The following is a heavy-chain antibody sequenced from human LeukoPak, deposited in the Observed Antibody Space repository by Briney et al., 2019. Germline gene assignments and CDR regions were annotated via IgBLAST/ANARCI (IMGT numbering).Heavy chain of an antibody. Sequence: ASVKVSCKTYGYTFTSHGISWVRQAPGQGLEWMGWISGFNGETHYAQNLQGRVTMTTDTSTSTAYMELRSLRSDDTAVYYCARDPSNTSGCYTYFDYWGQGTLVTVSS. V-gene: IGHV1-18*01. D-gene: IGHD3-3*01. J-gene: IGHJ4*02. CDR2: ISGFNGET. CDR3: ARDPSNTSGCYTYFDY. CDR1: GYTFTSHG.